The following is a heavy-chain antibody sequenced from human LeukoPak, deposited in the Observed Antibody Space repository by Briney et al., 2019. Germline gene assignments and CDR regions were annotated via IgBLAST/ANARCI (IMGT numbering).Heavy chain of an antibody. V-gene: IGHV4-38-2*02. D-gene: IGHD1-26*01. CDR2: IYHSGST. J-gene: IGHJ4*02. CDR3: ARDRSGSFDY. CDR1: GYSISSGYY. Sequence: SETLSLTCTVSGYSISSGYYWGWIRQPPGKGLEWIGSIYHSGSTYYNPSLKSRVTISVDTSKNQFSLKLSSVTAADTAVYYCARDRSGSFDYWGQGTLVTASS.